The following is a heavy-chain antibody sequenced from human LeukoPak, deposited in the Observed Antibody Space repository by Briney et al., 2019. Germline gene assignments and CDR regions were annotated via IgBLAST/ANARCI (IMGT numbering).Heavy chain of an antibody. Sequence: GGSLRLSCAASGFTFTTFTMNWVRQAPGEGLEWVSAINRGGGGTYYADFVKGRFTISRDNSENTLYLQMNSLRAEDTATYYCAKGTERYREVSSFDSWGQGTQVTVSS. CDR3: AKGTERYREVSSFDS. CDR2: INRGGGGT. J-gene: IGHJ4*02. V-gene: IGHV3-23*01. CDR1: GFTFTTFT. D-gene: IGHD3-10*01.